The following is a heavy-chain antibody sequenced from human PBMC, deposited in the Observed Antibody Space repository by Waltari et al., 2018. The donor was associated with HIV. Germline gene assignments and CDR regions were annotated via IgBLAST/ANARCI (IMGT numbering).Heavy chain of an antibody. CDR2: LYYGGNT. D-gene: IGHD4-17*01. J-gene: IGHJ4*02. CDR1: GGSFPSILHY. V-gene: IGHV4-39*01. CDR3: VRRVAEDYGSGRVDS. Sequence: HLQMQDSGPGVVRPSATLSLTCSVSGGSFPSILHYWGWIRQSPNIGLEWIGSLYYGGNTYHNPSLRSRVAISADRSTNQFALRLTSVSVADSAIYDCVRRVAEDYGSGRVDSWGQGILVVVSS.